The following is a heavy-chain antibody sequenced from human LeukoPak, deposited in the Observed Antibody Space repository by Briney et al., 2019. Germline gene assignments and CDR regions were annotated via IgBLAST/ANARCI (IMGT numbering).Heavy chain of an antibody. J-gene: IGHJ2*01. V-gene: IGHV3-48*01. CDR1: GFTFSSYT. CDR3: ARDNTEGYWYFDL. CDR2: ISSSSNTI. Sequence: GGSLRLSCAASGFTFSSYTMNWVRQAPGKGLEWISYISSSSNTISYADSVKGRFTISRDNAKNSLYLQMNSLRAEDTAVYYCARDNTEGYWYFDLWGRGTLVTVSS.